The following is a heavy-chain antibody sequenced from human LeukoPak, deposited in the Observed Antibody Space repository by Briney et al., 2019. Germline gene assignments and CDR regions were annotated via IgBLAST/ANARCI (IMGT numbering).Heavy chain of an antibody. V-gene: IGHV4-30-4*07. CDR3: ARECPYYYDSSGQFDY. CDR2: LFYTGST. J-gene: IGHJ4*02. Sequence: PSETLSLTCAVSGGSISSGSYSWSWIRQPPGKGLEWIGYLFYTGSTYYNPSLKSRVTISVYTSKNQFSLKLSSVTAADTAVYYCARECPYYYDSSGQFDYWGQGTLVTVSS. CDR1: GGSISSGSYS. D-gene: IGHD3-22*01.